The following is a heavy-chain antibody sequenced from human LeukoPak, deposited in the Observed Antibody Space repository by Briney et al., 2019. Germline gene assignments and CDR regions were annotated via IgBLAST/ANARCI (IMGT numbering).Heavy chain of an antibody. CDR3: AREMARIAAAGFDY. CDR2: IIPIFGTA. V-gene: IGHV1-69*05. D-gene: IGHD6-13*01. Sequence: ASVKVSCKASGGTFNSYVISWVRQAPGQGLEWMGGIIPIFGTANYAQKFQGRVTITTDESTSTAYMELRSLRSDDTAVYYCAREMARIAAAGFDYWGQGTLVTVSS. J-gene: IGHJ4*02. CDR1: GGTFNSYV.